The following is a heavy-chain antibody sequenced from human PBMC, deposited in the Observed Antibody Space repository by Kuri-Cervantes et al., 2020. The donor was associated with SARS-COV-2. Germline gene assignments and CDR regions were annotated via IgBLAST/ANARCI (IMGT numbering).Heavy chain of an antibody. J-gene: IGHJ4*02. CDR1: GFTVSTYT. CDR2: ISGSGSYI. D-gene: IGHD4-17*01. V-gene: IGHV3-21*01. Sequence: GGSLRLSCAASGFTVSTYTMTWVRQAPGKALEWVSSISGSGSYIYYADSVKGRFTVSKGNAENSLYLQMNSLRAEDTAVYYCARDAVYGDYDTTHFDYWGQGTLVTVSS. CDR3: ARDAVYGDYDTTHFDY.